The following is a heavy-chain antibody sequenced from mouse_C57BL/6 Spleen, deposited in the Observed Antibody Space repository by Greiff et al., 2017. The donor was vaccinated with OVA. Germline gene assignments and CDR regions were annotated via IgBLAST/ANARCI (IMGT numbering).Heavy chain of an antibody. V-gene: IGHV1-54*01. D-gene: IGHD2-5*01. CDR1: GYAFTNYL. CDR2: INPGSGGT. Sequence: QVQLQQSGAELVRPGTSVKVSCKASGYAFTNYLIEWVKQRPGQGLEWIGVINPGSGGTNYNEKFKGKATLTADKSSSTAYMQLSSLTSEDSAVYFCARGTSYYSNEGFAYWGQGTLVTVSA. J-gene: IGHJ3*01. CDR3: ARGTSYYSNEGFAY.